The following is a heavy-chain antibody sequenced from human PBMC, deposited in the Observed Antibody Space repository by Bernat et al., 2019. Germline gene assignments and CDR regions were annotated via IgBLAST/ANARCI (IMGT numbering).Heavy chain of an antibody. V-gene: IGHV1-2*04. Sequence: QVQLVQSGAEVKKPGASVKVSCKASGYIFTGYYKHWVRQAPGQGLEWMGWINPNSGGTNYAQKLQGWVTMTRDTSISTAYMELSRLGSDDTAVYYCAREGGAGAYYYYGMDVWGQGTTVTVSS. D-gene: IGHD3-10*01. CDR2: INPNSGGT. CDR1: GYIFTGYY. CDR3: AREGGAGAYYYYGMDV. J-gene: IGHJ6*02.